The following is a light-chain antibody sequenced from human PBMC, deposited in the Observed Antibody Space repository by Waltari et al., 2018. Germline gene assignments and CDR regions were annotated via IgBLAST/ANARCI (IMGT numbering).Light chain of an antibody. CDR2: EVS. V-gene: IGLV2-14*01. CDR3: SSYTSTNTLV. CDR1: SSDVGGYNF. Sequence: QSALTQPASVSGSPGQSITISCTGTSSDVGGYNFVSWYQQHPGKAPKFMIYEVSNRPSGVANRFSGSKSGNTASLTISGLQAEDEADYYCSSYTSTNTLVFGRGTKLTVL. J-gene: IGLJ3*02.